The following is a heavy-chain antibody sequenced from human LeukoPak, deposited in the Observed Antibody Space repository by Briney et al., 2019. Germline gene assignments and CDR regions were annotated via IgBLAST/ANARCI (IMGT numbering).Heavy chain of an antibody. CDR1: GYTFTSYY. D-gene: IGHD3-10*01. V-gene: IGHV1-46*03. CDR3: AREGMYGSGSY. J-gene: IGHJ4*02. CDR2: INPSGGST. Sequence: ASVKVTCKASGYTFTSYYMHWLGQAPGQGLEWMGIINPSGGSTSYAQKFQGRVTMTRDTSTSTVYIELSSLRSEDTAVYYCAREGMYGSGSYWGQGTLVTVSS.